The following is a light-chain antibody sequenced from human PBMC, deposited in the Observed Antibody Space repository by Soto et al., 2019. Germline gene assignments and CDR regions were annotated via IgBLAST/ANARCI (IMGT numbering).Light chain of an antibody. J-gene: IGLJ7*01. CDR1: SSDVGIYNY. CDR2: EVS. CDR3: TSYTTSSTLV. Sequence: QAVVTQPASVSESPGQSITIPCTGTSSDVGIYNYVSWYQQHPGKAPKLLIYEVSSRPSGVSYRFSGSKSGNTASLTISGLQAEDEADYYCTSYTTSSTLVFGTGTQLTVL. V-gene: IGLV2-14*01.